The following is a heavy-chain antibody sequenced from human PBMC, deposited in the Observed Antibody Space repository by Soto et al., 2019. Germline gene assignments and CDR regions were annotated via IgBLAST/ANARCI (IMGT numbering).Heavy chain of an antibody. V-gene: IGHV1-46*01. Sequence: ASVKVSCKASGYTFTIYYMHWVRQAPGQGLEWMGIINPSGGSTSYAQKFQGRVTMTRDTSTSTVYMELSSLRSEDTAVYYCARSGYYYDSSGYYYFDYWGQGTLVTVSS. J-gene: IGHJ4*02. CDR2: INPSGGST. D-gene: IGHD3-22*01. CDR3: ARSGYYYDSSGYYYFDY. CDR1: GYTFTIYY.